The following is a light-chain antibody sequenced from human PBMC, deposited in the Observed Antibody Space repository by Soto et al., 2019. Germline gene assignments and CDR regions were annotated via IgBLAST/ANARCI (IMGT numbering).Light chain of an antibody. J-gene: IGKJ1*01. CDR2: DAS. Sequence: DIQMTQSPSTLSASVGDRVTITCRASQSISSWLAWYQQKPGKAPKLLIYDASSLESGVPSRFSGSGSGTEFTLTISSLQPDDFASYYCQQYNSYPTSFGQRTKVEIK. V-gene: IGKV1-5*01. CDR1: QSISSW. CDR3: QQYNSYPTS.